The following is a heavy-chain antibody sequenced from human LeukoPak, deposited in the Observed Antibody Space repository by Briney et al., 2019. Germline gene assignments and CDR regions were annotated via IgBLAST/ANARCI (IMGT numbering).Heavy chain of an antibody. CDR1: GYTFTRYG. CDR2: ISAYTGNT. D-gene: IGHD3-22*01. CDR3: ARSYYYDSSAYPDPLYYNDGMDV. J-gene: IGHJ6*02. V-gene: IGHV1-18*01. Sequence: GASVKVSCKASGYTFTRYGISWVRQAPGQGLEWMGWISAYTGNTKYAQKLQGRVTMTTDTSTSTAYMEVRSLRSDDTAVYYCARSYYYDSSAYPDPLYYNDGMDVWGQGTTVTVSS.